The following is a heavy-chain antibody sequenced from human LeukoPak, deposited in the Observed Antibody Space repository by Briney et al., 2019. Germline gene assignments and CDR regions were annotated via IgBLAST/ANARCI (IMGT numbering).Heavy chain of an antibody. CDR1: GFTFSDYY. Sequence: GGSLRLSCAASGFTFSDYYMSWIRQAPGKGLEWVSYISSSGSTIYYADSVKGRFTISRDNAKNSLYLQMNSLRAEDTAVYYCARDDSKARDYFDYWGQGTLVTVSS. D-gene: IGHD6-6*01. V-gene: IGHV3-11*01. J-gene: IGHJ4*02. CDR2: ISSSGSTI. CDR3: ARDDSKARDYFDY.